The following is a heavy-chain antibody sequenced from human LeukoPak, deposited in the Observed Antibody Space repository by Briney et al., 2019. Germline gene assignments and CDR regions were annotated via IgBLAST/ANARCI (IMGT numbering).Heavy chain of an antibody. D-gene: IGHD3-9*01. Sequence: ASVKVSCKVSGYTFTDCYMHWVRQAPGQGLEWMGWINPNSGGTNYAQKFQGRVTMTRDTSISTAYMELSRLRSDDTAVYYCARVDDILTGFTYYFDYWGQGTLVTVSS. CDR1: GYTFTDCY. CDR3: ARVDDILTGFTYYFDY. V-gene: IGHV1-2*02. CDR2: INPNSGGT. J-gene: IGHJ4*02.